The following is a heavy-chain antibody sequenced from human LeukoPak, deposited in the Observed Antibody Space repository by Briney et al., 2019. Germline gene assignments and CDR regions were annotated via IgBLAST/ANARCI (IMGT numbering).Heavy chain of an antibody. D-gene: IGHD5-18*01. J-gene: IGHJ4*02. V-gene: IGHV3-23*01. Sequence: GGSLRLSCAASGFILRNYAMTWVRQAPGKGLEWVSGISGGGGTTNYADSVKGRFTISRDNSKNTVFLQMNSLRAEDTAIYYCAKGIHLSLFENDYWGQGTLVTVSS. CDR1: GFILRNYA. CDR3: AKGIHLSLFENDY. CDR2: ISGGGGTT.